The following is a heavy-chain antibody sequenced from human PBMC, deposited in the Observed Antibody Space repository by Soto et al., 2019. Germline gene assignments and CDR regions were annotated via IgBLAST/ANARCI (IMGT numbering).Heavy chain of an antibody. CDR2: INSDGITT. J-gene: IGHJ4*02. V-gene: IGHV3-74*03. CDR3: AKVKGGSGARGDPLVL. CDR1: GLTLSNYW. Sequence: EVQLVESGGGPVQAGGSLRLSCAASGLTLSNYWMQWVRQGPGKGLVWVAHINSDGITTKYAESVKGRFTISRDDAKNMLYLQMNSLRHDDTAVYYCAKVKGGSGARGDPLVLWGQGILVTVSS. D-gene: IGHD2-15*01.